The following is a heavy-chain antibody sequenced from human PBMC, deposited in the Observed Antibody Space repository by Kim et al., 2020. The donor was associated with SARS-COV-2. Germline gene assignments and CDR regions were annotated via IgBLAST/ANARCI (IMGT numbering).Heavy chain of an antibody. CDR3: AKAAAGQGWFDP. D-gene: IGHD6-13*01. Sequence: NYAQKLQGRVTMTTDTSTSTAYMELRSLRSDDTAVYYCAKAAAGQGWFDPWGQGTLVTVSS. J-gene: IGHJ5*02. V-gene: IGHV1-18*01.